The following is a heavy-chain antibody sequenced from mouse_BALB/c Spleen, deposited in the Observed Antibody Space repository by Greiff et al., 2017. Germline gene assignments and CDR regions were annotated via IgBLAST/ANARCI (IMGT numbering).Heavy chain of an antibody. CDR1: GFTFSSFG. D-gene: IGHD1-1*01. V-gene: IGHV5-17*02. Sequence: EVQLQESGGGLVQPGGSRKLSCAASGFTFSSFGMHWVRQAPEKGLEWVAYISSGSSTIYYADTVKGRFTISRDNPKNTLFLQMTSLRSEDTAMYYCARNYYGSSYFDYWGQGTTLTVSS. J-gene: IGHJ2*01. CDR3: ARNYYGSSYFDY. CDR2: ISSGSSTI.